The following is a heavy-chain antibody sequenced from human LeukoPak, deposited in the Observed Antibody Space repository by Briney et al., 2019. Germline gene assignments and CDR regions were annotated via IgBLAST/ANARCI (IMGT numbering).Heavy chain of an antibody. CDR2: IYTSGST. CDR1: GGSISSYY. V-gene: IGHV4-4*07. Sequence: SETLSLTCTVSGGSISSYYWSWIRQPAGKGLEWIGRIYTSGSTNYNPSLKSRVTMSVDTSKNQFSLKLSSVTAADTAVYYGASEIWGFGVVTHFDYWCQGTLVTVSS. D-gene: IGHD3-3*01. J-gene: IGHJ4*02. CDR3: ASEIWGFGVVTHFDY.